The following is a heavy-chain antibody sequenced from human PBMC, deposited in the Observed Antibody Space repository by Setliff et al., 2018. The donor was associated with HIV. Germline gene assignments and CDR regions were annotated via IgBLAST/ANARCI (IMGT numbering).Heavy chain of an antibody. J-gene: IGHJ1*01. CDR2: IRTKAHGGTT. CDR1: GFSFGDFA. V-gene: IGHV3-49*04. CDR3: TRDNYDSSGHSTEEHFQH. D-gene: IGHD3-22*01. Sequence: GVLRLSCTASGFSFGDFALNWVRQAPGKGLEWIGFIRTKAHGGTTEYAASVRGRFTISRDDSKSIAYLQMNSLKTEDTAVYYCTRDNYDSSGHSTEEHFQHWGQGTLVTVSS.